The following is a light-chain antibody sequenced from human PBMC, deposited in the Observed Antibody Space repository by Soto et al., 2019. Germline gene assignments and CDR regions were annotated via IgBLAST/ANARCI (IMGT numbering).Light chain of an antibody. V-gene: IGKV3-15*01. J-gene: IGKJ1*01. CDR2: DAS. CDR3: QQYNDWPLT. Sequence: EIVMTQSPATLSVSPGESATPSCRASQSVSSNLAWHQQKPGQAPRILMYDASTRATGISARFSGSGSGTEFTLTISSLQSEDFALYYCQQYNDWPLTFGQGTKVDIK. CDR1: QSVSSN.